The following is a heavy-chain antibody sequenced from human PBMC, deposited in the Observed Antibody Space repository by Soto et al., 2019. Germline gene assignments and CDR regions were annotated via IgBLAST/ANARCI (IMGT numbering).Heavy chain of an antibody. V-gene: IGHV4-31*02. CDR3: ARGIAWSYPRGLYYFDY. CDR2: VYSSGST. Sequence: QVQLHESSPGLVEPSQALSLNCSVSGGSFTSGDYYWSWVRQFPGKGLEWIGNVYSSGSTSYNPSLESRLSMSIDTSKRQFSLELRSLTAADTAIYYCARGIAWSYPRGLYYFDYWGQGTLITVSS. CDR1: GGSFTSGDYY. J-gene: IGHJ4*02. D-gene: IGHD3-10*01.